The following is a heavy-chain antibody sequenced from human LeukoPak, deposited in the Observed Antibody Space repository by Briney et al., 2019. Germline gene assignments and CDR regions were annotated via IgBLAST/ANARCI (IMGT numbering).Heavy chain of an antibody. V-gene: IGHV3-23*01. D-gene: IGHD3-3*01. J-gene: IGHJ4*02. CDR1: GFTFSSYA. CDR2: ISVSGGST. CDR3: AKGGTVLRFLEWLLGGSYFDY. Sequence: QPGGSLRLSCAASGFTFSSYAMSWVRQPPGKGLEWVSAISVSGGSTYYADSVKGRFTISRDNSKNTLYLQMNSLRAEDTAVYYCAKGGTVLRFLEWLLGGSYFDYWGQGTLVTVSS.